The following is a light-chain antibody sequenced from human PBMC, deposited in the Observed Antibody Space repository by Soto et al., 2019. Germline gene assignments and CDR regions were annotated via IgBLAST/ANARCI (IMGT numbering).Light chain of an antibody. J-gene: IGKJ1*01. CDR1: QSISNW. Sequence: DIQMTQSPSTLSASVGDRVTITCRASQSISNWLAWYQQKPGKAPKLLIYKASSLESGVPSRFSGSGSGTEFTRTISSLQPDDFATYYCQQYNSYPWTFGQGTKVEIK. CDR2: KAS. CDR3: QQYNSYPWT. V-gene: IGKV1-5*03.